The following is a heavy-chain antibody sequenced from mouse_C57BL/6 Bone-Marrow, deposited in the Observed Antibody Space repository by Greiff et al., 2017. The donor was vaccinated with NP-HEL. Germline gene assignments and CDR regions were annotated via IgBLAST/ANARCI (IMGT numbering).Heavy chain of an antibody. Sequence: VQLQQSGPELVKPGASVKISCKASGYTFTDYYMNWVKQSHGKSLEWIGDINPNNGGTSYNQKFKGKATLTVDKSSSTAYMELRSLTSEDSAVYYCARGSITTVVATRTTGFDYWGQGTTLTVSS. D-gene: IGHD1-1*01. CDR3: ARGSITTVVATRTTGFDY. J-gene: IGHJ2*01. CDR1: GYTFTDYY. V-gene: IGHV1-26*01. CDR2: INPNNGGT.